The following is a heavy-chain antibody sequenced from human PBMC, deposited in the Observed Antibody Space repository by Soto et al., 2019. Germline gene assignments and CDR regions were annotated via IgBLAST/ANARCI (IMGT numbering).Heavy chain of an antibody. CDR1: VGSISSSSYY. D-gene: IGHD1-26*01. Sequence: SETLSLTCTVSVGSISSSSYYWGWIRQPPGKGLEWIGSIYYSGSTYYNPSLKSRVTISVDTSKNQFSLKLSSVTAADTAVYYCARHGRGGIVHYYGMDVWGQGTTVTVSS. V-gene: IGHV4-39*01. CDR3: ARHGRGGIVHYYGMDV. J-gene: IGHJ6*02. CDR2: IYYSGST.